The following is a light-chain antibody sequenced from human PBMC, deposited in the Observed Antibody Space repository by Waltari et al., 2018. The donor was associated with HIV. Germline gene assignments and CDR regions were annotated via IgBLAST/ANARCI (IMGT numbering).Light chain of an antibody. J-gene: IGLJ2*01. Sequence: QSALTQPASVSGAPGQSITISCTGTASDIGDYNYVSWYQQHPGKAPKLVIYDVSTRPSGISTRFSGSKSGTTASLTISGLQAEDDAVYYCSSYTRSTRTTAWLFGGGTRLTVL. CDR1: ASDIGDYNY. V-gene: IGLV2-14*03. CDR3: SSYTRSTRTTAWL. CDR2: DVS.